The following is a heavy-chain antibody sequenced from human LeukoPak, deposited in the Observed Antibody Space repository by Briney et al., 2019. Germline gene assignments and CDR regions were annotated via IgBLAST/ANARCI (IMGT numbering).Heavy chain of an antibody. CDR1: GGSISSSSYY. Sequence: SETLSLTCTVSGGSISSSSYYWGWIRQPPGKGLEWIGSIYYSGSTYYNPSLKSRVTISVDTSKNQFSLELSSVTAADTAVYYCARHSLSNCGGDWPIDYWGQGTLVTGSS. V-gene: IGHV4-39*01. D-gene: IGHD2-21*02. CDR2: IYYSGST. J-gene: IGHJ4*02. CDR3: ARHSLSNCGGDWPIDY.